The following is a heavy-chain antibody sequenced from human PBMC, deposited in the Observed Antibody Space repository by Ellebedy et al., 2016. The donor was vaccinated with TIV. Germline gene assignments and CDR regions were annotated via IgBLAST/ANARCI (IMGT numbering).Heavy chain of an antibody. CDR1: GYRFTNYW. CDR3: ARRADYYDSSGYGPVDY. D-gene: IGHD3-22*01. Sequence: GESLKISXKGSGYRFTNYWIGWVRKMPGKGLEWMGIIYPGDSDTRYSPSFQGQFTMSADKSISTAYLQWSSLEASDTAMYYCARRADYYDSSGYGPVDYWGQGTLVTVSS. V-gene: IGHV5-51*01. CDR2: IYPGDSDT. J-gene: IGHJ4*02.